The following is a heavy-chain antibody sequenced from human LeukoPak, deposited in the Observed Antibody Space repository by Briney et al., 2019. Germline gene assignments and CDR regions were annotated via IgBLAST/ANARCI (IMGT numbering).Heavy chain of an antibody. CDR2: IYSATTA. V-gene: IGHV3-66*01. J-gene: IGHJ4*02. CDR1: GFTVSSNY. D-gene: IGHD4/OR15-4a*01. CDR3: ARDSMVAGRYFDY. Sequence: PGRSLRLSCAASGFTVSSNYMSWVRQAPGMRLEWVSLIYSATTAYYADSVRGRFTISRDSFKNTLYLQMNSLRAEDTAVYYCARDSMVAGRYFDYWGQGTLVTVSS.